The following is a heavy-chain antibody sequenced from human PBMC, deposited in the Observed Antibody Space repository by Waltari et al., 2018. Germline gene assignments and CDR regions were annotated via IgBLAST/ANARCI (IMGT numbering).Heavy chain of an antibody. CDR1: GYTLTELS. Sequence: QVQLVQSGAEVKKPGSSVKVSCKVSGYTLTELSMNWVRQAPGKGLEWMGGVDPEDGETSYEQKSQGRVTMTEDTSTATADMELSSLRSADTAVDYCATVPQQLVRDAFDIWGQGTMVTVSS. D-gene: IGHD6-13*01. V-gene: IGHV1-24*01. CDR2: VDPEDGET. CDR3: ATVPQQLVRDAFDI. J-gene: IGHJ3*02.